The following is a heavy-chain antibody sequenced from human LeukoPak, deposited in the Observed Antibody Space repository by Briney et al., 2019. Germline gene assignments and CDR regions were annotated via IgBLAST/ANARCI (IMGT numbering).Heavy chain of an antibody. J-gene: IGHJ4*02. CDR3: ARLYLPATRFDY. V-gene: IGHV4-59*08. Sequence: SETLSLTCTVSGGSINSYYWSWIRQPPGEGLEWIGYIYYSGSTNYNPSLKSRVTISVDTSKNQFSLKLTSVTAADTAVYYCARLYLPATRFDYWGQGTLVTVSS. CDR1: GGSINSYY. CDR2: IYYSGST. D-gene: IGHD5-24*01.